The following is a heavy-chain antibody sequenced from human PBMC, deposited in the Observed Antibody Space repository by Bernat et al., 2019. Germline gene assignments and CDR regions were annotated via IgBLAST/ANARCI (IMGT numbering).Heavy chain of an antibody. J-gene: IGHJ3*02. Sequence: QVQLQQWGAGLLKPSETLSLTCAVYGGSFSGYYWSWIRQPPGKGLEWIGEINHSGSTNYNPSLKSRVTISVDTSKNQFSLKLSSVTAADTAVYYCARGKDSNRLKKGAFDIWGQGTMVTVSS. CDR1: GGSFSGYY. CDR3: ARGKDSNRLKKGAFDI. V-gene: IGHV4-34*01. D-gene: IGHD4-11*01. CDR2: INHSGST.